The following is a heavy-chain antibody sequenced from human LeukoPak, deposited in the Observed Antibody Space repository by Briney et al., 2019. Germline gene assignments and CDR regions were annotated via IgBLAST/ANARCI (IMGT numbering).Heavy chain of an antibody. J-gene: IGHJ5*02. Sequence: GGSLRLSCAASGFTFSSYRMSWVRQAPGKGLEWVANIKQVGSEKYYVDSVKGRFTISRDNAKNSLYLQMNSLRAEDTAVYYCARDLTISVGPSWFDPWGQGTLVTVSS. V-gene: IGHV3-7*01. D-gene: IGHD3-3*01. CDR3: ARDLTISVGPSWFDP. CDR1: GFTFSSYR. CDR2: IKQVGSEK.